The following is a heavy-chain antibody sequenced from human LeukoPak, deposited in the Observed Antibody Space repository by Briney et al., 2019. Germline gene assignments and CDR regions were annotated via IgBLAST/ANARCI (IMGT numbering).Heavy chain of an antibody. D-gene: IGHD3-9*01. J-gene: IGHJ5*02. CDR1: GYTFTSYD. CDR2: MKPNSGNT. CDR3: ARDRSLTAPTPIRYNWFDP. V-gene: IGHV1-8*01. Sequence: ASVKVSCKASGYTFTSYDINWVRQATGQGLEWMGWMKPNSGNTGYAQKFQGRVTMTRNTSISTAYMELSSLRSEDTAVYYCARDRSLTAPTPIRYNWFDPWGQGTLVTVSS.